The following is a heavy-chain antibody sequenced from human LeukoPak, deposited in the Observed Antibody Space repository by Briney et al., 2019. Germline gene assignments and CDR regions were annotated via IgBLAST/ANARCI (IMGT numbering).Heavy chain of an antibody. D-gene: IGHD2-2*02. Sequence: GGSLRLSCAASGFTFSSYGMHRVRQAPGKGLEWVAVISYDGSNKYYADSVKGRFTISRDNSKNTLYLQMNSLRAEDTAVYYCAKGALIPPSMDVWGKGTTVTVSS. CDR1: GFTFSSYG. CDR3: AKGALIPPSMDV. CDR2: ISYDGSNK. J-gene: IGHJ6*03. V-gene: IGHV3-30*18.